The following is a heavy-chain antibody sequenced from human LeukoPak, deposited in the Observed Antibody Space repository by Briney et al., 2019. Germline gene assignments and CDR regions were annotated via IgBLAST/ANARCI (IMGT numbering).Heavy chain of an antibody. J-gene: IGHJ4*02. D-gene: IGHD3-3*01. V-gene: IGHV3-30-3*01. CDR2: ISYDGSNK. Sequence: QPGGSLRLSCAASGFTFSSYAMHWVRQAPGKGLEWVAVISYDGSNKYYADSVKGRFTISRDNSKNTLYLQMNSLRAEDTAVYYCARDESGYFPDFDYWGQGTLVTVSS. CDR3: ARDESGYFPDFDY. CDR1: GFTFSSYA.